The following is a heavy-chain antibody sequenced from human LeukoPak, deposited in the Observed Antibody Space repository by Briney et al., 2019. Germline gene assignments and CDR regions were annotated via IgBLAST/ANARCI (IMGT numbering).Heavy chain of an antibody. D-gene: IGHD3-10*01. CDR1: EFTFSYYA. J-gene: IGHJ4*02. CDR2: ISSSSNTI. V-gene: IGHV3-48*01. CDR3: ARDLWFGEPY. Sequence: GGSLRLSCAASEFTFSYYAMNWVRQVPGKGLEWVSYISSSSNTIYYADSVKGRFTISRDNARNSLYLQIHSLRVDDTAVYYCARDLWFGEPYWGQGTLVTVSS.